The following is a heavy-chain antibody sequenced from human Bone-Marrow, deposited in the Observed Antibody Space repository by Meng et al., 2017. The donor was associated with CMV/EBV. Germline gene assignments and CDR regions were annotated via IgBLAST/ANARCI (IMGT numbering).Heavy chain of an antibody. D-gene: IGHD2-2*01. V-gene: IGHV3-21*01. CDR3: ASPYCSSTSCYHYYYGMDV. Sequence: GGSLRLSCAASGFTFSSYSMNWVRQAPGKGLEWVSYISSSGSYISYADSLKGRLTISRDNAKNSLYLQMNSLRAEDTAVYYCASPYCSSTSCYHYYYGMDVWGQGTTVTVSS. CDR1: GFTFSSYS. CDR2: ISSSGSYI. J-gene: IGHJ6*02.